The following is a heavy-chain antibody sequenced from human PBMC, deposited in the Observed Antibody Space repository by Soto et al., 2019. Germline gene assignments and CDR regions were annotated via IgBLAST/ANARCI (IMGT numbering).Heavy chain of an antibody. V-gene: IGHV1-2*04. Sequence: GASVKVSCKASGYTFIGYYIHWVRQAPGQGLEWMGWINPNSGGTNYAQRFQGWVTMTRDRSISTAYMELSRLKSDDTAVYSGARFGGGLASLGYYGMDVWGQGTTVTVSS. J-gene: IGHJ6*02. CDR2: INPNSGGT. CDR3: ARFGGGLASLGYYGMDV. CDR1: GYTFIGYY. D-gene: IGHD3-10*01.